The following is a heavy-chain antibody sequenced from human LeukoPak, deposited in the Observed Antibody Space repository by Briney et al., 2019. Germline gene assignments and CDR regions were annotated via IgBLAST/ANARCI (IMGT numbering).Heavy chain of an antibody. V-gene: IGHV3-66*01. CDR3: ARIAKDCGGDCFADY. CDR2: IYYGGST. J-gene: IGHJ4*02. CDR1: AFTVSSNS. D-gene: IGHD2-21*01. Sequence: GGSLRLSCAPSAFTVSSNSMTWIRQNPGRGLEWVSAIYYGGSTFYADSVKGTFTISRDSSKNTWNLQMDSLRAEDTAVYYCARIAKDCGGDCFADYWGQGTLVTVSS.